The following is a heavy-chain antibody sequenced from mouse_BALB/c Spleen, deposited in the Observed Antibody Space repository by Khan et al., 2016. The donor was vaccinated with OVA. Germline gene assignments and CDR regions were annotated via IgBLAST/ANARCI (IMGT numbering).Heavy chain of an antibody. CDR2: IDPFSGGT. D-gene: IGHD2-13*01. CDR3: TRHGDVAWFTY. Sequence: EVQLQQSGPELMKPGASVKISCKASGYSFTSYYIHWVIQSHGKSLEWIGYIDPFSGGTTYNQKFKGKITLTVDKSSSTAYIHLSNLTSEDSAIDFCTRHGDVAWFTYWGQGTLVTVSA. V-gene: IGHV1S135*01. J-gene: IGHJ3*01. CDR1: GYSFTSYY.